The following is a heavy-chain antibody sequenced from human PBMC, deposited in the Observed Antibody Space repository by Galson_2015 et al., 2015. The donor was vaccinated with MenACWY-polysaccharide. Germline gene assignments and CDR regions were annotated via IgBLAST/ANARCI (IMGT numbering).Heavy chain of an antibody. V-gene: IGHV1-2*02. Sequence: SVKVSCKASGYSFIGYYIHWVRQAPGQGLEWMGWINPNSGGSDFPQKFQGRLTMTRDTSITTAYMELSRLRSDDTAVYYCARAYHGMDYWGQGTVVTVSS. J-gene: IGHJ4*02. CDR3: ARAYHGMDY. D-gene: IGHD1-14*01. CDR2: INPNSGGS. CDR1: GYSFIGYY.